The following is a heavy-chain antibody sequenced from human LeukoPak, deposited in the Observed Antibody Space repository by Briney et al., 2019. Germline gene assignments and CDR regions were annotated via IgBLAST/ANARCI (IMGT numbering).Heavy chain of an antibody. CDR3: AKVAVAGTKSGSYGIYFDY. D-gene: IGHD6-19*01. CDR2: ISSSGSSI. J-gene: IGHJ4*02. CDR1: GFTFSDYY. V-gene: IGHV3-11*01. Sequence: PGGSLRLSCAASGFTFSDYYMSWIRQTPRKGLEWLAYISSSGSSIDYADSVKGRFTISRDNSKNTLYLQMNSLRAEDTAVYYCAKVAVAGTKSGSYGIYFDYWAREPWSPSPQ.